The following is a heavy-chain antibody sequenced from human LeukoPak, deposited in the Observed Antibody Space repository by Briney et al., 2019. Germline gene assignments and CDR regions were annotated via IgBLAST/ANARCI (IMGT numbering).Heavy chain of an antibody. V-gene: IGHV3-15*01. J-gene: IGHJ4*02. CDR3: TPELYHRYYDFWSGYYIASSFDY. CDR1: GFTFSNAW. D-gene: IGHD3-3*01. Sequence: GGSLRLSCAASGFTFSNAWMSWVRQAPGKGLEWVGRIKSKTDGGTTDYAAPVKGRFTISRDDSKNTLYLQMNSLKTEDTAVYYCTPELYHRYYDFWSGYYIASSFDYWGQGTLVTVSS. CDR2: IKSKTDGGTT.